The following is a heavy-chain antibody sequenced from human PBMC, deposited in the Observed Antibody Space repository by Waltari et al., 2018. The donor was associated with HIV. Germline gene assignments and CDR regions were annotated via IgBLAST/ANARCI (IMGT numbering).Heavy chain of an antibody. V-gene: IGHV3-53*01. CDR1: GFTVSSNY. CDR3: ARGYQLLNYYYYGMDV. D-gene: IGHD2-2*01. J-gene: IGHJ6*02. Sequence: EVQLVESGGGLIQPGGSLRLSCAASGFTVSSNYMSWVRKAPGQGLEWVSVIDSGGRTQQAYYWKGRITIARDNSKNTLYLQMNSLRAEDTAVYYCARGYQLLNYYYYGMDVWGQGTTVTVSS. CDR2: IDSGGRT.